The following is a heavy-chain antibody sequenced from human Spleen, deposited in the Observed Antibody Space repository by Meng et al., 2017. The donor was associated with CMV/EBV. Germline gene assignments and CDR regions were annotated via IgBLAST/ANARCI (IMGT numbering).Heavy chain of an antibody. V-gene: IGHV3-23*03. J-gene: IGHJ6*02. CDR1: GFTFSTYG. CDR3: AKAGQRGVVGARYGMDV. D-gene: IGHD1-26*01. Sequence: GGSLRLSCAASGFTFSTYGMSWVRQAPGKGLEWVSVIYSGGSNTYYADSVNGRFTISRDNSKNTLYLQMNSLRAEDTAVYYCAKAGQRGVVGARYGMDVWGQGTTVTVSS. CDR2: IYSGGSNT.